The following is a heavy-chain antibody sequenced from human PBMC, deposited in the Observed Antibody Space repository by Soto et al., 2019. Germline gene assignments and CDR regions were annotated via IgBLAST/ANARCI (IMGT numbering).Heavy chain of an antibody. J-gene: IGHJ6*02. CDR2: MSSDGTNK. Sequence: VQVVESGGGVVQPGRSLRLSCAASGFTLSTYGMQWVRQAPGKGLEWVAAMSSDGTNKYYGDSVKGRFTISRDNSKNTLYLQMYSLRVEDTAVYFCAKGPTQWLPIYGMDVWGQGTTVTVSS. V-gene: IGHV3-30*18. CDR1: GFTLSTYG. CDR3: AKGPTQWLPIYGMDV. D-gene: IGHD6-19*01.